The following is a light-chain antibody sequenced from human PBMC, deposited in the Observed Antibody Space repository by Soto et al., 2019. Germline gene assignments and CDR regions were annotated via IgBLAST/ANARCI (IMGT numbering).Light chain of an antibody. V-gene: IGLV2-23*02. CDR1: SSDVGNYNL. Sequence: QSALTQPASVSGSPGQSITISCTGTSSDVGNYNLVSWYQQHPGKAPQLMISEVGNRPSGVSNRFSGSKSGNTASLTISGLRAEDEAEYYCCSYARSSVWVFGGGTQLTVL. CDR2: EVG. J-gene: IGLJ3*02. CDR3: CSYARSSVWV.